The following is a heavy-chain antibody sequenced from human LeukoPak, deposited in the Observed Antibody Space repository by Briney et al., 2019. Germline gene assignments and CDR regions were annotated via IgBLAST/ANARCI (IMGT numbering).Heavy chain of an antibody. V-gene: IGHV4-39*02. D-gene: IGHD3-10*01. Sequence: SETLSLTCTVSGGSINNDVYYWDWIRQTPGKGLEWIGNIYNSGNTYYKSSLKSRVGMSIDTSQNQFSLRLSSVTAADTAVYYCARDPGRSNWFDTWGQGILVTISS. CDR3: ARDPGRSNWFDT. CDR1: GGSINNDVYY. J-gene: IGHJ5*02. CDR2: IYNSGNT.